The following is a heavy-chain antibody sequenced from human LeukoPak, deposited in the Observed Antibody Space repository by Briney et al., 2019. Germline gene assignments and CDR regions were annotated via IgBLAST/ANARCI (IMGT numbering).Heavy chain of an antibody. CDR3: ARGQTFIAAADY. D-gene: IGHD6-13*01. CDR1: GGSISSYY. Sequence: PSETLSLTCTVSGGSISSYYWSWIRQPPGKGLEWIGYIYYSGSTNYNPSLKSRVTISVDTSKNQFSLKLSSVTAADTAVYYCARGQTFIAAADYWGQGTLVTVSS. J-gene: IGHJ4*02. CDR2: IYYSGST. V-gene: IGHV4-59*08.